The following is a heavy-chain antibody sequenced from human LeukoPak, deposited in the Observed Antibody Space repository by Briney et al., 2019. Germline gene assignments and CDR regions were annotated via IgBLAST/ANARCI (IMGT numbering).Heavy chain of an antibody. CDR1: GFTFSSYS. V-gene: IGHV3-48*04. CDR2: ISSSSSTI. Sequence: GGSLRLPCAASGFTFSSYSMNWVRQAPGKGLEWVSYISSSSSTIYYADSVKGRFTISRDNAKNSLYLQMNSLRAEDTAVYYCASLVGATDYYYMDVWGKGTTVTVSS. CDR3: ASLVGATDYYYMDV. D-gene: IGHD1-26*01. J-gene: IGHJ6*03.